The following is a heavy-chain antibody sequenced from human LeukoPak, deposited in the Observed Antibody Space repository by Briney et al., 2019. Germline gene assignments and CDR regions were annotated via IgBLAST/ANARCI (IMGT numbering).Heavy chain of an antibody. CDR3: ARGYCGGDCYSSTGHYFDY. V-gene: IGHV3-23*01. Sequence: GGSLRLSCAASGFTFSGYGMSWVRQAPGKGLEWVSAISGSGDRTYYADSVKGRFTISRDNSKNTLYLQMNSLRAEDTAVYYCARGYCGGDCYSSTGHYFDYWGQGTLVTVSS. D-gene: IGHD2-21*02. J-gene: IGHJ4*02. CDR1: GFTFSGYG. CDR2: ISGSGDRT.